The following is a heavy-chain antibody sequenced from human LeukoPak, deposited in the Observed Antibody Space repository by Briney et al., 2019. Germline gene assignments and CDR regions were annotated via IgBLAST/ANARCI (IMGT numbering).Heavy chain of an antibody. CDR3: ARMDNPDNWFDP. CDR1: GGSISSSSYY. CDR2: IYCSGST. J-gene: IGHJ5*02. D-gene: IGHD1-1*01. Sequence: SETLSLTCTVSGGSISSSSYYWGWIRQPPGKGLEWIGSIYCSGSTYYNPSLKSRVTISVDTSKNQFSLKLSSVTAADTAVYYCARMDNPDNWFDPWGQGTLVTVSS. V-gene: IGHV4-39*01.